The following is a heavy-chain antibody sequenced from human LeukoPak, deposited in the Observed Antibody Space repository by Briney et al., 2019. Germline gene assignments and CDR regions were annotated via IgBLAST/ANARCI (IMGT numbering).Heavy chain of an antibody. J-gene: IGHJ6*02. V-gene: IGHV3-64*01. CDR1: GFTFSRSA. CDR2: ISSNGGST. CDR3: ARSEIALAGTNYYGMDV. D-gene: IGHD6-19*01. Sequence: TAGSLRLSCAASGFTFSRSAMHWVRQAPGKGREYVSGISSNGGSTYYANSVKGRFTISRDNTKNTLYLQMGSPRGEDMAVYYCARSEIALAGTNYYGMDVWGQGTTVTVSS.